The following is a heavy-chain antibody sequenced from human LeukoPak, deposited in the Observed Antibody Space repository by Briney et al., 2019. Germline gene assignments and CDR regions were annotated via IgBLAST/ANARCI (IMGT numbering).Heavy chain of an antibody. CDR2: MNSNSGNT. CDR3: ARGWGAFDI. CDR1: GYTFTSYD. D-gene: IGHD3-16*01. Sequence: ASVTVPCKASGYTFTSYDINWVRQATGQGLEWMGWMNSNSGNTGYAQKFQGRVTITRNTSISTAYMELSSLRSEDMAVYYCARGWGAFDIWGQGTMVTVSS. V-gene: IGHV1-8*03. J-gene: IGHJ3*02.